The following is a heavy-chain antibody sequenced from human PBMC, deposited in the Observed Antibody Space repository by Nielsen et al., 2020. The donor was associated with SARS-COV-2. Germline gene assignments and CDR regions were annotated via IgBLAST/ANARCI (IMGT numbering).Heavy chain of an antibody. CDR3: ARDGGIITIFGKQPYYFDY. D-gene: IGHD3-3*01. CDR2: IYHSGST. V-gene: IGHV4-4*02. J-gene: IGHJ4*02. Sequence: WIRQPPGKGLEWIGEIYHSGSTNYNPSLKSRVTISVDKSKNQFSLKLSSVTAADTAVYYCARDGGIITIFGKQPYYFDYWGQGTLVTVSS.